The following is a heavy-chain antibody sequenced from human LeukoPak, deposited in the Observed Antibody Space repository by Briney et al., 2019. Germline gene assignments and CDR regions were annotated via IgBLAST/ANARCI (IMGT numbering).Heavy chain of an antibody. D-gene: IGHD5/OR15-5a*01. CDR1: GGSISPYY. J-gene: IGHJ4*02. CDR2: ISTSGSS. CDR3: ARDRVSWHYFDY. V-gene: IGHV4-4*07. Sequence: PSETLSLTCTVSGGSISPYYWSFIRQPAGKGLEWIGRISTSGSSKYNPSLESQVTMSVDTSKNQFSLKVTSVTAADTAMYYCARDRVSWHYFDYWGQGTLLTVSS.